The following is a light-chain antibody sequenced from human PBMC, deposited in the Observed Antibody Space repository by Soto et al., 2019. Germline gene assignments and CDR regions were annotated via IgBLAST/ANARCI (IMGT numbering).Light chain of an antibody. V-gene: IGKV1-5*01. CDR3: QKYNRYPWT. CDR2: DAS. CDR1: QITSGC. Sequence: DIQITQSPSTLSTSVGDRVTITCRASQITSGCLAWYRQKXGTAPTVLIYDASSLESVVPSRFSGSGSGTEFHLTITSLTPDDFATYYCQKYNRYPWTFGQGPKVDIK. J-gene: IGKJ1*01.